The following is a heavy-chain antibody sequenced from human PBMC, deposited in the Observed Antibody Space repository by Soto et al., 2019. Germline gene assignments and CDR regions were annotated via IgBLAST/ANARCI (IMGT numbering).Heavy chain of an antibody. V-gene: IGHV1-3*01. J-gene: IGHJ6*02. D-gene: IGHD3-10*01. CDR3: ARCYYGSGSYYNPSNYYYGMDV. Sequence: ASVKVSCKASGYTFTSYAMHWVRQAPGQRLEWMGWINAGNGNTKYSQKFQGRVTITRDTFASTAYMELSSLRSEDTAVYYCARCYYGSGSYYNPSNYYYGMDVWGQGTTVTVSS. CDR1: GYTFTSYA. CDR2: INAGNGNT.